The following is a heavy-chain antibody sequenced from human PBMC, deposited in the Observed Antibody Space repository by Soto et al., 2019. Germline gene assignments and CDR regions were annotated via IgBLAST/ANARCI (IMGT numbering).Heavy chain of an antibody. V-gene: IGHV4-38-2*01. Sequence: GKGLEWIGRIYHSGSSYYNPSLKRRVTIAVDTSKNQFSLKLSSVTSADTAVYYCSFFQAEDGIRYSVPVSAFLLNRSSDL. CDR3: SFFQAEDGIRYSVPVSAFLLNRSSDL. CDR2: IYHSGSS. D-gene: IGHD3-9*01. J-gene: IGHJ2*01.